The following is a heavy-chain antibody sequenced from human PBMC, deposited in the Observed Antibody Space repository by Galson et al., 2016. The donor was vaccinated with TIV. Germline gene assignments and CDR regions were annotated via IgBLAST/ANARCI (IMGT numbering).Heavy chain of an antibody. J-gene: IGHJ6*02. CDR1: GFAFNFYV. V-gene: IGHV3-23*01. D-gene: IGHD2-21*01. CDR2: ISLSGSHT. Sequence: SLRLSCAASGFAFNFYVMTWVRQGPGKGLEWVSTISLSGSHTNYADSVQGRFTISRDNSKNTVYLHMSRLRAEDTAVYYCARERRHCGDYCYLSYYFGMDVWGQGTTVTVSS. CDR3: ARERRHCGDYCYLSYYFGMDV.